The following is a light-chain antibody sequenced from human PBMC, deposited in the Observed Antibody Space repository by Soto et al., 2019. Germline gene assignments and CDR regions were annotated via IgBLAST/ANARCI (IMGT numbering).Light chain of an antibody. CDR2: GAS. Sequence: EIVLTQSPGTLSLSPGESATLSCRASHSVSSSQVAWYQQKPGQAPRLLIYGASSRATGIPDRFSGVGSETDFTLTISRLEPEDFAVYYCQQYATSPHTFGQGTKLEIK. CDR3: QQYATSPHT. V-gene: IGKV3-20*01. CDR1: HSVSSSQ. J-gene: IGKJ2*01.